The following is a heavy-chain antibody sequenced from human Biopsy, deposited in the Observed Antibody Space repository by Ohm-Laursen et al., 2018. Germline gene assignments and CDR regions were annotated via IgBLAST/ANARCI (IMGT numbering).Heavy chain of an antibody. D-gene: IGHD1-26*01. V-gene: IGHV3-64*01. J-gene: IGHJ6*02. Sequence: GSLRLSCAASGFTFSIYAIHWVRQAPGQGLEHVAAINSSGGTTYYVNSVKGRFTISRDNSKNTVSLQMGSLRSEDMAVYYCARGNSENNYFFAMDVWGQGTTVTVSS. CDR2: INSSGGTT. CDR1: GFTFSIYA. CDR3: ARGNSENNYFFAMDV.